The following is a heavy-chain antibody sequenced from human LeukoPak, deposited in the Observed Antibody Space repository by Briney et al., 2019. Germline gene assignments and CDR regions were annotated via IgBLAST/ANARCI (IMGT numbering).Heavy chain of an antibody. J-gene: IGHJ5*01. CDR3: ARDRTAVPAAGSDS. V-gene: IGHV1-18*01. CDR1: GYTFTYCG. D-gene: IGHD2-2*01. CDR2: ISAYNGNT. Sequence: ASVKIYCKASGYTFTYCGLNCLRQAPGQWLELVGWISAYNGNTNYTQKLQDRVTMTTDASTSTAYLELRSLRSDDTAVYYCARDRTAVPAAGSDSWGQGTLVTVSS.